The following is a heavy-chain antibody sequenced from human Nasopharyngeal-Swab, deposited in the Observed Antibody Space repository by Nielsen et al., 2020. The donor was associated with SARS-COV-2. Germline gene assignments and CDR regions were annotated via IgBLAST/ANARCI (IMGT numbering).Heavy chain of an antibody. CDR3: ATDVVGNNYYYYGMDV. Sequence: ASLKGSCKAFGYTFTNYDINWVRQATGQGVEGGGWVNPKNGNTGYAQKFQGRVTMTRNTSISTAYMELSSLRSEDTAVYYCATDVVGNNYYYYGMDVWGQGTTVTVSS. D-gene: IGHD1-26*01. CDR2: VNPKNGNT. CDR1: GYTFTNYD. J-gene: IGHJ6*02. V-gene: IGHV1-8*01.